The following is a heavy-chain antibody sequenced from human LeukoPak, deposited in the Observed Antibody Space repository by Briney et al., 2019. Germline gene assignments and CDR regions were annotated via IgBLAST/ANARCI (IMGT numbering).Heavy chain of an antibody. J-gene: IGHJ4*02. CDR1: GGSISSYY. D-gene: IGHD3-22*01. V-gene: IGHV4-59*08. CDR3: ATSGYYDTTGYYAFDY. CDR2: IYYSVST. Sequence: SETLSLTCTVSGGSISSYYWNWIRQPPGKGLEWIGYIYYSVSTNHNPSLKSRVTISADTSKKQFSLKLSSVTAADTAVYYCATSGYYDTTGYYAFDYWGQGTLVTVSS.